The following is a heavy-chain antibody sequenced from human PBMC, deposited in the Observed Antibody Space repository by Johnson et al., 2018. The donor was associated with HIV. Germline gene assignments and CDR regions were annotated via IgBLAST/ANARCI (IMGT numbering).Heavy chain of an antibody. V-gene: IGHV3-9*01. Sequence: VESGGGLVQPGGSLRLSCAASGFTFDDYAMHWVRQAPGKGLEWVSGISWNSGSIGYADSVKGRFTISRDNSKNTLYLQMNSLRAEDTAVYYCARDRPSGSYYVDAFDIWGQGTMVTVSS. D-gene: IGHD1-26*01. CDR2: ISWNSGSI. CDR3: ARDRPSGSYYVDAFDI. CDR1: GFTFDDYA. J-gene: IGHJ3*02.